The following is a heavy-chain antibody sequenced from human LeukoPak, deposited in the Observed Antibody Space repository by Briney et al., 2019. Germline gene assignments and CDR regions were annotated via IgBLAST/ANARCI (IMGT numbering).Heavy chain of an antibody. Sequence: GGSLRLSCAASGFTLSYYWMHWARQGPGKGLVWVSTINGDGSSTNYADSVKGRLTISRDNAKNTLYLEMNSLRVEDTAVYYCARDPRNKGFDPWGQGTLVTVSS. CDR3: ARDPRNKGFDP. CDR1: GFTLSYYW. D-gene: IGHD1/OR15-1a*01. V-gene: IGHV3-74*01. CDR2: INGDGSST. J-gene: IGHJ5*02.